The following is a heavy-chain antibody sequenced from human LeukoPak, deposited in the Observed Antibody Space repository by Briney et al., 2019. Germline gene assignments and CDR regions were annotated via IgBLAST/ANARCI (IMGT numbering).Heavy chain of an antibody. Sequence: SGPALVKPTQTLTLTCTFSGFSLSTSGMRVSWIRQPPGKALEWLARIDWDDDKYYSTSLKTRLTISKDTPKNQVVLTMTNMDPVDTATYYCARIAPLDSGSLQFDYWGQGTLVTVSS. CDR1: GFSLSTSGMR. D-gene: IGHD1-26*01. V-gene: IGHV2-70*04. J-gene: IGHJ4*02. CDR2: IDWDDDK. CDR3: ARIAPLDSGSLQFDY.